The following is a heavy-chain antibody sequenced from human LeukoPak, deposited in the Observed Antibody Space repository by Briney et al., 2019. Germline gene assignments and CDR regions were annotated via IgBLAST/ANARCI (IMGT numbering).Heavy chain of an antibody. CDR3: AKAGVYGSGGSDYCMDV. CDR2: ISWNSGSI. Sequence: PGRSLRLSCAASGFTFDDYAMHWVRQAPGKGLEWVSGISWNSGSIGYADSVKGRFTISRDNAKNSLYLQMNSLRAEDTALYYCAKAGVYGSGGSDYCMDVWGQGTTVTVSS. V-gene: IGHV3-9*01. J-gene: IGHJ6*02. CDR1: GFTFDDYA. D-gene: IGHD3-10*01.